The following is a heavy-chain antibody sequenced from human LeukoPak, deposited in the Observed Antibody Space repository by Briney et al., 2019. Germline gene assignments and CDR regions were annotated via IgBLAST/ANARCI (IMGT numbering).Heavy chain of an antibody. V-gene: IGHV4-39*07. D-gene: IGHD3-10*01. J-gene: IGHJ4*02. CDR2: IYYSGST. CDR1: GGSISSSSYY. CDR3: ARWYSGYYGSEYYFDY. Sequence: PSETLSLTCTDSGGSISSSSYYWGWIRQPPGKVLEWIGSIYYSGSTYYNPSLKSRVTISVDTSKNQFSLKLSSVTAADTAVYYCARWYSGYYGSEYYFDYWGQGTLVTVSS.